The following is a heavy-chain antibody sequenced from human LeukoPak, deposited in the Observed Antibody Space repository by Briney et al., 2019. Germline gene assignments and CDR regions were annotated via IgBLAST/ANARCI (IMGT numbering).Heavy chain of an antibody. CDR3: LAGYYYYMDV. CDR1: GFAFSNYW. CDR2: INTHGSST. Sequence: GGSLRLSCAASGFAFSNYWLHWVRQAPGKGLEWVARINTHGSSTNYADSVKGRFTISRDNAKNTPYLQMTSLSAEDTAVYYALAGYYYYMDVWGKGTTVTVSS. D-gene: IGHD6-13*01. V-gene: IGHV3-74*01. J-gene: IGHJ6*03.